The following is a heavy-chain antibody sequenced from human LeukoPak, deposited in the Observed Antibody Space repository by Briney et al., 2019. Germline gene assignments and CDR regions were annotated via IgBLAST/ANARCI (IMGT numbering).Heavy chain of an antibody. Sequence: SETLSLTCTVSGGSISSYYWSWIRQPPGKGLEWIGYIYYSGSTNYNPSLKSRVTISVDTSKNQFSLKLSSVTAADTAMYYCARQREWLRFAYNWFDPWGQGTLVTVSS. CDR2: IYYSGST. D-gene: IGHD5-12*01. J-gene: IGHJ5*02. CDR1: GGSISSYY. V-gene: IGHV4-59*01. CDR3: ARQREWLRFAYNWFDP.